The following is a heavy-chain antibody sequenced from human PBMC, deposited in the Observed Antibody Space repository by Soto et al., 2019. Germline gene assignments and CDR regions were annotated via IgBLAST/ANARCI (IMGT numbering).Heavy chain of an antibody. D-gene: IGHD3-3*01. CDR3: AKDERYYDFWSGQNWFDP. CDR1: GFTFSSYA. CDR2: ISGSGGRT. V-gene: IGHV3-23*01. J-gene: IGHJ5*02. Sequence: PGGSLRLSCAASGFTFSSYAMSWVRQAPGKGLEWVSAISGSGGRTYYADSVKGRFTISRDNSKYTLYLQMNSLRAEDTAVYYCAKDERYYDFWSGQNWFDPWGQGTLVTVSS.